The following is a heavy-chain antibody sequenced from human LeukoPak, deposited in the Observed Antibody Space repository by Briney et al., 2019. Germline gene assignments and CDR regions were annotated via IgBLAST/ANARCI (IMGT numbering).Heavy chain of an antibody. CDR3: ARVPLGGSYFNYYYYGMDV. J-gene: IGHJ6*02. Sequence: SETLSLTCTVSGGSISSYYWSWIRQPPGKGLEWIGYIYYSGSTNYNPSLNSRVTISVDTSKNQFSLKLSSVTAADTAVYYCARVPLGGSYFNYYYYGMDVWGQGTTVTVSS. V-gene: IGHV4-59*01. D-gene: IGHD1-26*01. CDR1: GGSISSYY. CDR2: IYYSGST.